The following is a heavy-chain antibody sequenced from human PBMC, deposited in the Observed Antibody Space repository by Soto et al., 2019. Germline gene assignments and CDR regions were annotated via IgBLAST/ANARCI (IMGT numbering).Heavy chain of an antibody. CDR1: GFTFSTYG. CDR2: RWYDGSSR. Sequence: QVQLVESGGGVVQPGRSLRLSCAASGFTFSTYGMHWVRQAPGKGLERVAVRWYDGSSRYYADSVKGRFTISRDNSKNTLFLQLNSLRAEDTAVYYCARDWTSYWGGDCDSDLWGQGTLVTVSS. J-gene: IGHJ5*02. D-gene: IGHD2-21*02. V-gene: IGHV3-33*01. CDR3: ARDWTSYWGGDCDSDL.